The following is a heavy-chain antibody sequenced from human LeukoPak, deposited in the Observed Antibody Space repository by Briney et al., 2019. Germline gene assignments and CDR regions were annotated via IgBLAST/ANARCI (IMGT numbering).Heavy chain of an antibody. V-gene: IGHV1-2*02. CDR2: IYPNSGGT. Sequence: ASVKVSCKASGYTFTGYYMHWVRQAPGQGLEWMGWIYPNSGGTNYAQKFQGRVTVTRDTSISTAYMELSRLRSDDTAVYYCAREAYDSGNFRADYYYMDVWGIRTTGTVS. CDR1: GYTFTGYY. J-gene: IGHJ6*03. D-gene: IGHD3-10*01. CDR3: AREAYDSGNFRADYYYMDV.